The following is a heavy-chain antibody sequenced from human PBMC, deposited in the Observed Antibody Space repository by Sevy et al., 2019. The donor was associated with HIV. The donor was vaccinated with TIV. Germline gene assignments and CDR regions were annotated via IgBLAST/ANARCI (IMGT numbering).Heavy chain of an antibody. V-gene: IGHV3-33*01. CDR3: ARDLEFYDYGDYGPAFMPDY. CDR1: GFTFSTYG. J-gene: IGHJ4*02. D-gene: IGHD4-17*01. CDR2: IWFDGSNT. Sequence: GGSLRLSCAASGFTFSTYGMHWVRQAPGKGLEWVAVIWFDGSNTYNADSVKGRFTISRDIAKKTLHLQMNSLRVEDTADYYCARDLEFYDYGDYGPAFMPDYWGQGTLVTVSS.